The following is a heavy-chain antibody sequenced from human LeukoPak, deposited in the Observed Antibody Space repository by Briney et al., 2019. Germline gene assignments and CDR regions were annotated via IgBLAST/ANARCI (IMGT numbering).Heavy chain of an antibody. CDR1: GFTFSDYY. CDR2: ISSTSSYI. D-gene: IGHD6-19*01. V-gene: IGHV3-11*05. J-gene: IGHJ4*02. CDR3: ARDSSGWSVDY. Sequence: GGSLRLSCAASGFTFSDYYMSWIRQAPGKGLEWVSFISSTSSYIKDADSVKGRFTISRDNAKKSLYLQMYSLRAEDTAVYYCARDSSGWSVDYWGQGTLVTVSS.